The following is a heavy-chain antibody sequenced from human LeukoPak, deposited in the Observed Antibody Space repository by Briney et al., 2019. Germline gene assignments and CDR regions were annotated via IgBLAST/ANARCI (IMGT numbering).Heavy chain of an antibody. CDR1: GYTVTGYV. V-gene: IGHV1-2*02. D-gene: IGHD2-15*01. CDR2: INPQSGGT. CDR3: ASTVDATPEVCVL. J-gene: IGHJ4*02. Sequence: ASVKVSCKASGYTVTGYVRHWGRQAPGQGLEWMGWINPQSGGTNYVQKFQGRVTMTRGTSINTAYMELSWLSSDDTAVYYCASTVDATPEVCVLWRQGTLVTVSS.